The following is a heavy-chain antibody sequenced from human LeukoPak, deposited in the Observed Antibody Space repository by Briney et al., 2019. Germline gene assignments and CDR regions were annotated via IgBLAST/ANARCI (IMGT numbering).Heavy chain of an antibody. CDR3: AEGGWYGGGQDAFDF. Sequence: QTGTSLRLSCAASGFTFSSYAMHWVGQAPGKGLEWVAGISYDGGNKYYADSVKGRFTISRDNSMNTLYLQMNSLRAEDTAVYYCAEGGWYGGGQDAFDFWGQGTMVTVSS. D-gene: IGHD6-19*01. CDR2: ISYDGGNK. V-gene: IGHV3-30-3*01. J-gene: IGHJ3*01. CDR1: GFTFSSYA.